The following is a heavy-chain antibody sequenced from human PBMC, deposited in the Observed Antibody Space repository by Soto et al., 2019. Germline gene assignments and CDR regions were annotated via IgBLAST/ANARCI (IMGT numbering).Heavy chain of an antibody. CDR1: GFTFTRYW. CDR2: INQDGSQK. V-gene: IGHV3-7*01. Sequence: EVQLVESGGGLVQPGGSLRLSCAASGFTFTRYWMAWVRQAPGKGLEWVANINQDGSQKYYVDSVKGRFTISRDNAKNSLYLQRTSLRTADTAVYYCVRTGEDYWGQGILVTVSS. D-gene: IGHD3-10*01. J-gene: IGHJ4*02. CDR3: VRTGEDY.